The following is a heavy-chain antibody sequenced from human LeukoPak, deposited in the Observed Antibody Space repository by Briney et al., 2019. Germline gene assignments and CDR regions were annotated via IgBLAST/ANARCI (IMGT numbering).Heavy chain of an antibody. CDR3: AKTTAGYSSGRYPGWPVDY. Sequence: GGSLRLSCAASGFTLGSYAMYWVRQAPGKGLEWVSGISGRGGSTSYADSVKGRFTISRDNSENTVYLQMNSLRADDTAVYYCAKTTAGYSSGRYPGWPVDYWGQGTLVTVSS. V-gene: IGHV3-23*01. J-gene: IGHJ4*02. CDR2: ISGRGGST. CDR1: GFTLGSYA. D-gene: IGHD6-19*01.